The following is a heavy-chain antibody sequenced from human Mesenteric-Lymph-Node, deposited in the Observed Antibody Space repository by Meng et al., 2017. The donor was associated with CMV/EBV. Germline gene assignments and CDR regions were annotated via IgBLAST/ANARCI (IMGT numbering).Heavy chain of an antibody. CDR3: AAGPPSSSSSFFDY. V-gene: IGHV4-61*05. CDR1: GGSISSSSYY. CDR2: IYYSGST. Sequence: SETLSLTCTVSGGSISSSSYYWGWIRQPPGKGLQWLGYIYYSGSTNYNPSLKSRVTISMDTSKNQFSLKLTSVTPADTAVYYCAAGPPSSSSSFFDYWGQGTLVTVSS. J-gene: IGHJ4*02. D-gene: IGHD6-6*01.